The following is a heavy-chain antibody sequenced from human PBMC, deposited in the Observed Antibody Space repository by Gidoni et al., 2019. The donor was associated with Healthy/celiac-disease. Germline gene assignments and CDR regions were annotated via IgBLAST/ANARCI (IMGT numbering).Heavy chain of an antibody. J-gene: IGHJ4*02. CDR2: ISYDGSNK. Sequence: QVQLVESGGGVVQPGRSLRLSCAASGFTFSRYGMHWVRLAPGKGLEWVAVISYDGSNKYYADSVKGRFTISRDNSKNTLYLQMNSLRAEDTAVYYCAKDTGDDYIWGSYRYTLPSGGYYFDYWGQGTLVTVSS. D-gene: IGHD3-16*02. CDR1: GFTFSRYG. V-gene: IGHV3-30*18. CDR3: AKDTGDDYIWGSYRYTLPSGGYYFDY.